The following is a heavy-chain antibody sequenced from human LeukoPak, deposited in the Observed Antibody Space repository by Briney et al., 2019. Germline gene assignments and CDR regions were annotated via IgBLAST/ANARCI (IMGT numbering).Heavy chain of an antibody. CDR3: AKDREMYFYDSSGSRDAFHI. D-gene: IGHD3-22*01. Sequence: PGGSLRLSCAASGFSFSTYAMSWVRQAPGKGLEWVSSISGTGGGTYYADSVKGRFTIYRDNSHNTLYLQMNSLRAEDTAVYYCAKDREMYFYDSSGSRDAFHIWGQGTKVTVSS. CDR2: ISGTGGGT. V-gene: IGHV3-23*01. J-gene: IGHJ3*02. CDR1: GFSFSTYA.